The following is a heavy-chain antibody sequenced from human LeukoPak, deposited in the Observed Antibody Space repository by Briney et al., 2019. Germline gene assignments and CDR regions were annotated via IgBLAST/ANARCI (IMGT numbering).Heavy chain of an antibody. J-gene: IGHJ3*01. CDR1: GGSISSYY. D-gene: IGHD2-8*02. Sequence: PSETLSLTCTVSGGSISSYYWSWIRQPPGKGLEWIGYIYTSGSTNYNPSLKSRVTISVDTSKNQFSLKLSSVTAADTAVYYCARRDISNWFDPWGQGTMVTVSS. CDR3: ARRDISNWFDP. V-gene: IGHV4-4*09. CDR2: IYTSGST.